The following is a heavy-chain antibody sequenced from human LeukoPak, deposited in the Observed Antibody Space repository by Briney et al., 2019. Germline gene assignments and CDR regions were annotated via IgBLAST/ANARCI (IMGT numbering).Heavy chain of an antibody. J-gene: IGHJ4*02. Sequence: GGSLRLSCTASGITFGNYGMGWVRQAPGKGLEWVSGISTSGGDTYYADSVKGRFIISRDNSKNTLSLQMNSLRAEDTAVYYCARDYSSSWYNFDYWGQGTLVTVSS. CDR2: ISTSGGDT. D-gene: IGHD6-13*01. CDR3: ARDYSSSWYNFDY. V-gene: IGHV3-23*01. CDR1: GITFGNYG.